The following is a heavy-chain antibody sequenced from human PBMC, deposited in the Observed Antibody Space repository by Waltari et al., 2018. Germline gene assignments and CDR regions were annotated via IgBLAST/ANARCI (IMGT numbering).Heavy chain of an antibody. D-gene: IGHD3-22*01. CDR1: GYSISSGYY. V-gene: IGHV4-38-2*01. Sequence: QVQLQESGPGLVKPSETLSLTCAVSGYSISSGYYWGWLRQPPGKGLEWIGSIYHSGSTYYNPSLKSRVTISVDTSKNQFSLKLSSVTAADTAVYYCVYYDSSGYYYSLGWGQGTLVTVSS. CDR2: IYHSGST. CDR3: VYYDSSGYYYSLG. J-gene: IGHJ4*02.